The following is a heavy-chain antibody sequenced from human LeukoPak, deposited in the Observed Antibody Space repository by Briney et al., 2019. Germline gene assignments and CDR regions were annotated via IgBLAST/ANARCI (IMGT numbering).Heavy chain of an antibody. CDR1: GFTFSDYG. Sequence: GGSLRLSCAAFGFTFSDYGMHWVRQAPGKGLEWVAVIWYDGSNKYYADSVKGRFTISRDNSKNTLYLQMNSLRAEDTAVYYCARAREWVYDAFDIWGQGTMVTVSS. D-gene: IGHD3-3*01. J-gene: IGHJ3*02. CDR2: IWYDGSNK. CDR3: ARAREWVYDAFDI. V-gene: IGHV3-33*08.